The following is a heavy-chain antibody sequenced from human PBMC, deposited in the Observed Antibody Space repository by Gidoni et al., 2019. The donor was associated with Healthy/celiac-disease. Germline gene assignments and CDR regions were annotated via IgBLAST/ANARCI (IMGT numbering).Heavy chain of an antibody. V-gene: IGHV4-61*02. CDR3: ARGVGQIFNWFDP. Sequence: QVQLQESGPGLVKPSQTLSLTCTVSGGSISSGSYYWSWLRQPAGKGLEWIGRIYTSGSTNYNPSLKSRVTISVDTSKNQFSLKLSSVTAADTAVYYCARGVGQIFNWFDPWGQGTLVTVSS. CDR2: IYTSGST. CDR1: GGSISSGSYY. J-gene: IGHJ5*02. D-gene: IGHD2-15*01.